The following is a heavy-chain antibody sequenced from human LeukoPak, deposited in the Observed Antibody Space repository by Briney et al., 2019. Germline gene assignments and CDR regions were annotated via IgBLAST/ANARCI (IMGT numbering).Heavy chain of an antibody. V-gene: IGHV4-59*01. CDR2: IHYSGNT. Sequence: SETLSLTCTVSGGSISTYYWSWIRQPPGKGLEWIGYIHYSGNTNQNPSLKSRVTISVDTSKNHFSLKLSSVTAADTAMYYCARVGSYAFDIWDQGTMDTVSS. J-gene: IGHJ3*02. CDR3: ARVGSYAFDI. CDR1: GGSISTYY.